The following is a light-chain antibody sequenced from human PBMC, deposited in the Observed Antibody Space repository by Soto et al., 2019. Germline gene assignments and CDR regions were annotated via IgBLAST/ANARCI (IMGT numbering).Light chain of an antibody. CDR1: QSVSSSY. CDR3: QQYGSSPQT. CDR2: GAS. Sequence: TLSCRASQSVSSSYLACYQQKPGQAPRLLIYGASSRATGIPDRFSGSGSGTDFTLTISRLEPEDFAVYYCQQYGSSPQTFGQVTEADIK. J-gene: IGKJ1*01. V-gene: IGKV3-20*01.